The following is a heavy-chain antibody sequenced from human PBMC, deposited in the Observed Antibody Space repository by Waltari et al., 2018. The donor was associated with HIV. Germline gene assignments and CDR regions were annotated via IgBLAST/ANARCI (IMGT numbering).Heavy chain of an antibody. CDR2: VYHTGTT. J-gene: IGHJ4*02. CDR3: ARIYDNTGFYFLDY. Sequence: QVQLQESGPGLVKPSETLSLTCAGSGYSISSDYFWGWIRQPPGKGLEWIGSVYHTGTTYYNPSLKSRVTISVDTSKNHFSLRLSSVTAADTAVYYCARIYDNTGFYFLDYWGQGTLVTVSS. V-gene: IGHV4-38-2*01. CDR1: GYSISSDYF. D-gene: IGHD3-22*01.